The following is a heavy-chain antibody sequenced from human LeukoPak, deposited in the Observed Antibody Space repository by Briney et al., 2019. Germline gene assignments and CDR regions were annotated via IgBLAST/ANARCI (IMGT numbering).Heavy chain of an antibody. Sequence: SETLSLTCTVSGGSISSYYWSWIRQPPGKGLEWIGYIYYSGSTNYNPSLKSRVTISVDTSKNQFSLKLSSVTAADTAVYYCARDKAYYDYVWGSYRYTPGLGFDYWGQGTLVTVSS. CDR2: IYYSGST. CDR1: GGSISSYY. CDR3: ARDKAYYDYVWGSYRYTPGLGFDY. V-gene: IGHV4-59*12. D-gene: IGHD3-16*02. J-gene: IGHJ4*02.